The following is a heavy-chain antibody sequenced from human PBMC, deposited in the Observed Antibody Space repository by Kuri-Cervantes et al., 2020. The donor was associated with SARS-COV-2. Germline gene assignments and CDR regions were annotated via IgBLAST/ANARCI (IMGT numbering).Heavy chain of an antibody. D-gene: IGHD3-22*01. CDR1: GGTFSSYT. Sequence: GGSLRLSCKASGGTFSSYTISWVRQAPGQGLEWMGGIIPIFGTANYAQKFQGRVTITADKSTSTAYMELSSLRSEDTAVYYCARGGYYDSSGKHDYWGQGTLVTVSS. J-gene: IGHJ4*02. CDR3: ARGGYYDSSGKHDY. V-gene: IGHV1-69*06. CDR2: IIPIFGTA.